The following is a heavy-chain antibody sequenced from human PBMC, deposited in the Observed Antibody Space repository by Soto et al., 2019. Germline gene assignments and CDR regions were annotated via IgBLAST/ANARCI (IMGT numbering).Heavy chain of an antibody. D-gene: IGHD4-4*01. V-gene: IGHV3-23*01. CDR1: GFTLDDYA. Sequence: PGGSLRLSCAASGFTLDDYAMHWVRQAPGKGLEWVSAISGSGGSTYYADSVKGRFTISRDNSKNTLYLQMNSLRAEDTAVHYCAKDRDYSNYLNWFDPWGQGTLVTVSS. CDR2: ISGSGGST. J-gene: IGHJ5*02. CDR3: AKDRDYSNYLNWFDP.